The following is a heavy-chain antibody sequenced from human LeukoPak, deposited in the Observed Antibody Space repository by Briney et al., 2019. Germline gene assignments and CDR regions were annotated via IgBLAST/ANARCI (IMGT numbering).Heavy chain of an antibody. J-gene: IGHJ4*02. CDR3: ARRRYYDSSGYYGSYFDY. CDR1: GYSFTSYW. Sequence: GESLKISCKGSGYSFTSYWIGWVCQMPGKGLEWMGTIYPGDSDTRYSPSFQGQVTISADKSISTAYLQWSSLKASDTAMYYCARRRYYDSSGYYGSYFDYWGQGTLVTVSS. V-gene: IGHV5-51*01. CDR2: IYPGDSDT. D-gene: IGHD3-22*01.